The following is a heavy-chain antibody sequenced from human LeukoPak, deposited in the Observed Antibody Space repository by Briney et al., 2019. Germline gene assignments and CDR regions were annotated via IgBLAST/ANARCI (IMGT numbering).Heavy chain of an antibody. V-gene: IGHV1-18*01. CDR1: GYSFNTYS. CDR2: ISTYNGNT. Sequence: ASVKVSCKASGYSFNTYSLTWVRQAPGQGLEWMGWISTYNGNTNYAQKLQGRVTMTTDTSTSTAYMDLRSLRSDDTAVYYCARTNYYDGSGAYFDYWGQGTLVTVSS. D-gene: IGHD3-22*01. CDR3: ARTNYYDGSGAYFDY. J-gene: IGHJ4*02.